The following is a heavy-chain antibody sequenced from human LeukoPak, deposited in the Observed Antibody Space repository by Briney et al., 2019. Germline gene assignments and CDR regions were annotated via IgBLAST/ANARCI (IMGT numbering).Heavy chain of an antibody. Sequence: SETLSLTCTVSGGSISSYYWSWIRQPPGKGLEWIGYIYYSGSTNYNPSLKSRVTISVDTSKNQFSLKLSSVTAADTAVYYCAREDAIAVAGTVKRWFDSWRQGTLVTVSS. J-gene: IGHJ5*01. V-gene: IGHV4-59*01. D-gene: IGHD6-19*01. CDR3: AREDAIAVAGTVKRWFDS. CDR2: IYYSGST. CDR1: GGSISSYY.